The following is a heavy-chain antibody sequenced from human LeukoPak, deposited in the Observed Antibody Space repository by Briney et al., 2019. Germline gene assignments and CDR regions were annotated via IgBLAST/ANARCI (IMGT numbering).Heavy chain of an antibody. V-gene: IGHV3-23*01. J-gene: IGHJ4*02. Sequence: PGGSLRLSCAASGFTFSNYAMNWVRQAPGKGLEWVSAISSNGGSTYYADSVKGRFTISRDNSKNTLYLQMNSLRADDTAIYYCARDVEARISAAGTFDYWGQGTLVTVSS. CDR1: GFTFSNYA. CDR3: ARDVEARISAAGTFDY. CDR2: ISSNGGST. D-gene: IGHD6-13*01.